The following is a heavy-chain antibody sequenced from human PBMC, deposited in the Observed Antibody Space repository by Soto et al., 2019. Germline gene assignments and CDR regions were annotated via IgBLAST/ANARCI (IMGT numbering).Heavy chain of an antibody. CDR1: GGSISSGDYY. CDR3: ARVLNKMGRVTTPYFDY. D-gene: IGHD4-17*01. Sequence: QVQLQESGPGLVKPSQTLSLTCTVSGGSISSGDYYWSWIRQPPGKGLEWIGYIYYSGSTYYNPSLKSRVTISVDTSKNQFSLKLSSVTAADTAVYYCARVLNKMGRVTTPYFDYWGQGTLVTVSS. V-gene: IGHV4-30-4*01. J-gene: IGHJ4*02. CDR2: IYYSGST.